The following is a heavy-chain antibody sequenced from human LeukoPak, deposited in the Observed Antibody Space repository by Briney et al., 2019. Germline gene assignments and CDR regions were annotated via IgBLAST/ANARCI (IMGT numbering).Heavy chain of an antibody. V-gene: IGHV1-69*06. CDR2: IIPIFGTA. Sequence: SVKVSCKASGGTFSSYAISWVRQAPGQGLEWMGGIIPIFGTANYAQKFQGRVTITADKSTSTAYMELSSLRSEDTAVYYCARGPHSSSPYYYYYYYMDVWGKGTTVTVSS. D-gene: IGHD6-6*01. J-gene: IGHJ6*03. CDR3: ARGPHSSSPYYYYYYYMDV. CDR1: GGTFSSYA.